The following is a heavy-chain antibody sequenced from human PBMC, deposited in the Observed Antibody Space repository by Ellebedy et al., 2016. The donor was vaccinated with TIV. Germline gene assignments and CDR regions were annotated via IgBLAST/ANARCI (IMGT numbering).Heavy chain of an antibody. Sequence: ASVKVSCKASGYTFTSYGISWVRQAPGQGLEWMGWISAYNGNTNYAQKLQGRVTMTTDTSTSKAYMELRSLRSDDTAVYYCARVRNGNWDNWFDPWGQGTLVTVSS. D-gene: IGHD1-1*01. J-gene: IGHJ5*02. CDR3: ARVRNGNWDNWFDP. V-gene: IGHV1-18*01. CDR2: ISAYNGNT. CDR1: GYTFTSYG.